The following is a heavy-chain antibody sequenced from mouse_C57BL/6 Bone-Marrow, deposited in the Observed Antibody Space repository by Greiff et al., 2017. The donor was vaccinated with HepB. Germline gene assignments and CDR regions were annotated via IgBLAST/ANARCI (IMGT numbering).Heavy chain of an antibody. CDR1: GYAFSSSW. J-gene: IGHJ1*03. D-gene: IGHD1-1*01. V-gene: IGHV1-82*01. CDR2: IYPGDGDT. CDR3: ARRKYCSRGYWYFDV. Sequence: QVQLQQSGPELVKPGASVKISCKASGYAFSSSWMNWVKQRPGKGLEWIGRIYPGDGDTNYNGKFKGKATLTADNSSSTAYMQLSSLTSEDSAVYFCARRKYCSRGYWYFDVWGTGTTVTVSS.